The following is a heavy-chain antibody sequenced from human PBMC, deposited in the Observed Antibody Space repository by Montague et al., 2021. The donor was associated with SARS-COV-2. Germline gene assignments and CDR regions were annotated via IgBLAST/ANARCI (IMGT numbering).Heavy chain of an antibody. CDR1: GFTVSSYS. Sequence: SMRLSCEASGFTVSSYSLNWVRQAPGKGLEWVSSISSSSSYIYYADSVKGRFTISRDNAKNSLYLQMNSLRAEDTAVYYCARDARYDFWSGYYFDYWGQGTLVTVSS. CDR3: ARDARYDFWSGYYFDY. CDR2: ISSSSSYI. J-gene: IGHJ4*02. D-gene: IGHD3-3*01. V-gene: IGHV3-21*01.